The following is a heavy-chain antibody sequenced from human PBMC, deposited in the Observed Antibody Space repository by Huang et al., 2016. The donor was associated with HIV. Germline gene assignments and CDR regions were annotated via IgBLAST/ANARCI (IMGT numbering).Heavy chain of an antibody. V-gene: IGHV3-11*01. J-gene: IGHJ3*02. D-gene: IGHD6-19*01. Sequence: QVQLVESGGGLVKPGGSLRLSCAASGLVLSDHYMNWIRQAPGKGIVWISYSSLGGTTIRYAYSVKGRFTSSRKNAKKSLFLEMNSLRVEDTAVYYCARRMAGWDDVFDMWGQGTMVTVSS. CDR3: ARRMAGWDDVFDM. CDR1: GLVLSDHY. CDR2: SSLGGTTI.